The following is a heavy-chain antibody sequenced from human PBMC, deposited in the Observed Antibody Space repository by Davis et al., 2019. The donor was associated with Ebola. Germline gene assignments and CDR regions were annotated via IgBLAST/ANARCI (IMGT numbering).Heavy chain of an antibody. CDR3: ARDHYWIQLWWVSYYYGMDV. Sequence: ASVKVSCKASGYTFTSYGISWVRQAPGQGLEWMGWISAYNGNTNYAQKLQGRVTMTTDTSTSTAYMELRSLRSDDTAVYYCARDHYWIQLWWVSYYYGMDVWGQGTTVTVSS. D-gene: IGHD5-18*01. V-gene: IGHV1-18*01. CDR2: ISAYNGNT. CDR1: GYTFTSYG. J-gene: IGHJ6*02.